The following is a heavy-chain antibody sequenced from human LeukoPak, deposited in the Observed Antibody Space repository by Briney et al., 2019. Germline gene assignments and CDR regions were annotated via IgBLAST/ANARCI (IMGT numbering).Heavy chain of an antibody. D-gene: IGHD5-18*01. CDR3: ARGRSDTDPRGDPGGFDY. CDR1: GGSFSGYY. CDR2: INHSGST. V-gene: IGHV4-34*01. Sequence: PSETLSLTRAVYGGSFSGYYWSWIRQPPGKGLEWIGEINHSGSTNYNPSLKSRVTISVDTSKNQFSLKLSSVTAADTAVYYCARGRSDTDPRGDPGGFDYWGQGTLVTVSS. J-gene: IGHJ4*02.